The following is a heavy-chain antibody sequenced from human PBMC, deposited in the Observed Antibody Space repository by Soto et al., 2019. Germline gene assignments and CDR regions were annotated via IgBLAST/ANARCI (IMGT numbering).Heavy chain of an antibody. CDR1: GGSISSGDYY. CDR2: IYYSGST. CDR3: ARDRREELAHDL. V-gene: IGHV4-30-4*01. D-gene: IGHD1-26*01. Sequence: SETLSLTCTVSGGSISSGDYYWSWIRQPPGKGLEWIGYIYYSGSTYYNPSLKSRVTISVDTSKNQFSLKLSSVTAADTAVYYCARDRREELAHDLWGPGTLVTVS. J-gene: IGHJ5*02.